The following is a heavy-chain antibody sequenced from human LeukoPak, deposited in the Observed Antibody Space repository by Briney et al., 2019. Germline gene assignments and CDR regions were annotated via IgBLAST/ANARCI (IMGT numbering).Heavy chain of an antibody. CDR1: GYTFTNYG. Sequence: ASVKVSCKASGYTFTNYGFSWVRQAPGQGLEWMGWISAYNGNTNYAQKLQGRVTMTTDTSTSTAYMELRSLRSDDTAVYYCAREGISGYPQSYGMDVWGQGTTVTVSS. CDR3: AREGISGYPQSYGMDV. J-gene: IGHJ6*02. V-gene: IGHV1-18*01. D-gene: IGHD3-22*01. CDR2: ISAYNGNT.